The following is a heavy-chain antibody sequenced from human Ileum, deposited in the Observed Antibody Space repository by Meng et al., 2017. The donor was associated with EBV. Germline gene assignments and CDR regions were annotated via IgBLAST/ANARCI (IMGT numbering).Heavy chain of an antibody. D-gene: IGHD2-2*01. CDR3: TYAPLGY. Sequence: EVQLWDAGGSSLQSGEVPRLSCGASGFSFSSYALTRVRQAPGKGLEWVAGISVSGTRKSYADSVKGRFIISRDNTENAIYLQMHSLRVEDTATYYCTYAPLGYWGQGTLVTVSS. CDR2: ISVSGTRK. V-gene: IGHV3-23*01. CDR1: GFSFSSYA. J-gene: IGHJ4*02.